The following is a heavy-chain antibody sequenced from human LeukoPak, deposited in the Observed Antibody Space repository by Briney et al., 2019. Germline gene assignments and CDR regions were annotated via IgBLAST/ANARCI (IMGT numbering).Heavy chain of an antibody. V-gene: IGHV4-59*08. CDR1: GDSISTYS. CDR3: ARYARVPVD. Sequence: SETLSLTCTVSGDSISTYSWSWIRQPPGKGPEYMGYIYYTGIKKYNPSLTSRVTMSIDTSENQFSLILSSVTAADTAVYYCARYARVPVDWGQGTLVTVFS. CDR2: IYYTGIK. D-gene: IGHD3-10*02. J-gene: IGHJ4*02.